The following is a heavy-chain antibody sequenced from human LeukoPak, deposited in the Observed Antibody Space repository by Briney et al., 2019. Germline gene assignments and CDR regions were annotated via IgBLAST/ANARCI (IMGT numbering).Heavy chain of an antibody. CDR2: ISGSGGNT. J-gene: IGHJ4*02. CDR1: GLTFSNYA. Sequence: GGSLRLPCAASGLTFSNYAMSWLRRATGKGLEWVPRISGSGGNTYYADSVKGRFTISRDNSKNALYLQMNSLRAEDTAVYYCAKDCNYYDSSGYYYFDYWGQGTLVTVSS. CDR3: AKDCNYYDSSGYYYFDY. V-gene: IGHV3-23*01. D-gene: IGHD3-22*01.